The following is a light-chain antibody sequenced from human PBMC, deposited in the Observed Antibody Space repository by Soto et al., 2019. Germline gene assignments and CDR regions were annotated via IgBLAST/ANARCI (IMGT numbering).Light chain of an antibody. CDR3: QQYGSSPIT. Sequence: DIEMTQSPATLSVSPGERATLHCRASQSVSSSYLAWYQQKPGQAPRLLIYGASSRATGIPDRFSGSGSGTDFTLTISRLEPEDFAVYYCQQYGSSPITFAQGTRPEIK. V-gene: IGKV3-20*01. CDR2: GAS. J-gene: IGKJ5*01. CDR1: QSVSSSY.